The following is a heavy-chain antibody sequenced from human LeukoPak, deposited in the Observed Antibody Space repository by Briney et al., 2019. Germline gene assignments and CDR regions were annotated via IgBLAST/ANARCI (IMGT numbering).Heavy chain of an antibody. CDR3: ARPSSSWYQFDY. CDR1: GYTFTSYA. V-gene: IGHV1-3*01. D-gene: IGHD6-13*01. Sequence: ASVKVSCKASGYTFTSYAMHWVRQAPGQRLEWMGWINAGNGNTKYSQKFQGRVTITRDTSASTAYMELSSLRSEDTAVYYCARPSSSWYQFDYWGQGTLVTVSS. CDR2: INAGNGNT. J-gene: IGHJ4*02.